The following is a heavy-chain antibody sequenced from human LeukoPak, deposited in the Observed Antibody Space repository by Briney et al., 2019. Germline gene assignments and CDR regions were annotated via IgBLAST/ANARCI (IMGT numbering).Heavy chain of an antibody. CDR1: GYTLTAYY. CDR3: ARGYCSGGTCYLVENWLDP. Sequence: ASVKVSCXASGYTLTAYYIYWVRQAPGQGLEWMGRINPNSGGTDYAQNFQGRVTMTRDTSISTAYMELSRLRSDDTAVYYCARGYCSGGTCYLVENWLDPWGQGTLVTVSS. J-gene: IGHJ5*02. CDR2: INPNSGGT. V-gene: IGHV1-2*06. D-gene: IGHD2-15*01.